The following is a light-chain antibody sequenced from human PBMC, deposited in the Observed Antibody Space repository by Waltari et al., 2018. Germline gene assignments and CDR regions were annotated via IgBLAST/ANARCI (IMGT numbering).Light chain of an antibody. CDR2: DAS. CDR3: QEYYTDSLT. J-gene: IGKJ4*01. CDR1: QSVSSH. V-gene: IGKV3-15*01. Sequence: LVMTQSPLSLPVTLGHPASISCSSSQSVSSHIAWYQQKPGPPLRLLILDASRRATGIPARFSGSGSGTEFTLTISSLQSEDFAVYYCQEYYTDSLTFGGGTKVEIK.